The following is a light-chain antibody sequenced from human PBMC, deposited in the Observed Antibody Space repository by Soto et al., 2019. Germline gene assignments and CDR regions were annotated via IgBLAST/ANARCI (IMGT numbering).Light chain of an antibody. CDR3: SSYIYSITSYV. V-gene: IGLV2-14*03. CDR1: SSDIGDSNY. J-gene: IGLJ1*01. CDR2: DVS. Sequence: QSVLTQPASVSGSPGQSITISCTGTSSDIGDSNYVSWYQQRPGKAPKLVIYDVSNRPSGVSNRFSGSKSANTASLTISGLQAEYEADDYCSSYIYSITSYVVGTGTKVPV.